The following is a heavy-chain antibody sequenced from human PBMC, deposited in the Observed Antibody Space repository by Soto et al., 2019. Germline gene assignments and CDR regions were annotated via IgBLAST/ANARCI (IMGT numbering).Heavy chain of an antibody. CDR1: GGTFSSYA. J-gene: IGHJ5*02. Sequence: QVQLVQSGAEVKKPGSSVKVSCKASGGTFSSYAISWVRQAPGQGLEWMGGIIPIFGTANYAQKFQGRVTITADESTSTAYMELSSLRSEDTAVYYCAKRVASGSSSVMLGWFDPWGQGTLVTVSS. D-gene: IGHD1-26*01. CDR3: AKRVASGSSSVMLGWFDP. CDR2: IIPIFGTA. V-gene: IGHV1-69*12.